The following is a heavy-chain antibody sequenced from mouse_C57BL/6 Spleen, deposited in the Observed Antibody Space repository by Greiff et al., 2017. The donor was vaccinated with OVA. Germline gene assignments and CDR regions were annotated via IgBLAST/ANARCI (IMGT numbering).Heavy chain of an antibody. CDR3: ARDYYGEYYFDY. J-gene: IGHJ2*01. D-gene: IGHD1-1*01. V-gene: IGHV5-4*01. Sequence: EVHLVESGGGLVKPGGSLKLSCAASGFTFSSYAMSWVRQTPEKRLEWVATISDGGSYTYYPDNVKGRFTISRDNAKNNLYLQMSHLKSEDTAMYYCARDYYGEYYFDYWGQGTTLTVSS. CDR1: GFTFSSYA. CDR2: ISDGGSYT.